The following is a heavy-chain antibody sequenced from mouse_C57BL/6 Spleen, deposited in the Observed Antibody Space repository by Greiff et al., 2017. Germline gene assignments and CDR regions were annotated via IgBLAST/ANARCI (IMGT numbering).Heavy chain of an antibody. CDR2: ISNGGGST. Sequence: EVKLVESGGGLVQPGGSLKLSCAASGFTFSDYYMYWVRQTPEKRLEWVAYISNGGGSTYYPDTVKGRFTISRDNAKNTLYLQMSRLKSEDTAMYYCARQITTDWYFDVWGTGTTVTVSS. CDR3: ARQITTDWYFDV. J-gene: IGHJ1*03. V-gene: IGHV5-12*01. CDR1: GFTFSDYY. D-gene: IGHD1-1*01.